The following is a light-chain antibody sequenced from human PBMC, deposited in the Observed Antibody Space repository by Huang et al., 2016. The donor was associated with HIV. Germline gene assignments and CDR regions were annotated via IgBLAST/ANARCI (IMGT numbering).Light chain of an antibody. V-gene: IGKV3-20*01. CDR1: QSISSSS. J-gene: IGKJ3*01. CDR2: GPS. CDR3: HQYGSPPFT. Sequence: EIVLTQSPGTLSLSPGERATLSCRASQSISSSSLAWYLQKPGQAPTLLIHGPSTRATDIPDRFSGSGSGTDFTLTISRLEPEDFAVYYCHQYGSPPFTFGPGTKVDIK.